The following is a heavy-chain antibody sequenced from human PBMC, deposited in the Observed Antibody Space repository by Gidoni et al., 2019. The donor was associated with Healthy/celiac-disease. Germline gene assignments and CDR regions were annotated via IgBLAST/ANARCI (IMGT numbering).Heavy chain of an antibody. CDR3: ARELVRWRLTGTFDY. Sequence: QVQLVESGGGLVKPGGSLSLSCAASGFTFSYYYMSWIRQAPGKGLGGVSYISSSSSYTNYEDSVKGRFTISRDNAKNSLYLQMNSLRAEDTAVYYCARELVRWRLTGTFDYWGQGTLVTVSS. J-gene: IGHJ4*02. D-gene: IGHD1-20*01. CDR2: ISSSSSYT. CDR1: GFTFSYYY. V-gene: IGHV3-11*06.